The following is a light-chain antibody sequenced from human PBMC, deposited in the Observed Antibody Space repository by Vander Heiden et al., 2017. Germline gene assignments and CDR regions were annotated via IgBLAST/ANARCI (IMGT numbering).Light chain of an antibody. CDR1: NIGSKT. CDR2: DDS. CDR3: QVWDSYTDHVV. J-gene: IGLJ3*02. V-gene: IGLV3-21*02. Sequence: SYVLTQAPSVSVAPGQTARITCGGNNIGSKTVHWYQQKTCQAPVLVVYDDSDRPSGIPDRFSGSNSKTTATLTISRVEDGDEADYYCQVWDSYTDHVVFGGGTRLTVL.